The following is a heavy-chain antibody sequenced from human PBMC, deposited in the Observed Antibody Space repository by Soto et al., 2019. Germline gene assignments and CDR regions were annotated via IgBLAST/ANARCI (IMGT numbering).Heavy chain of an antibody. V-gene: IGHV1-8*01. CDR3: ARDKLVKSIAARRTLRFGAFDI. CDR2: MNPNSGNT. D-gene: IGHD6-6*01. CDR1: GYTFTSYD. J-gene: IGHJ3*02. Sequence: ASVKVSCKASGYTFTSYDINWVRQATGQGLEWMEWMNPNSGNTGYAQKFQGRVTMTRNTSISTAYMELSSLRSEDTAVYYCARDKLVKSIAARRTLRFGAFDIWGQGTMVTVSS.